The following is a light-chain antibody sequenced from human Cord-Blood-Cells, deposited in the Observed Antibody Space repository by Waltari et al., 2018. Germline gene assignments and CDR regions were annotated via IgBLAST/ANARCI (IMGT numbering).Light chain of an antibody. CDR3: SSYTSSSTYVV. CDR1: SSDVGGYNY. CDR2: DVS. Sequence: QSALTQPASVSGSPGQSITISCTGTSSDVGGYNYVSWYQQHPGKAPQLMIYDVSNRPSGVSNRFPGSKSGNTASLTISGLQAEDEADYYCSSYTSSSTYVVFGGGTKLTVL. J-gene: IGLJ2*01. V-gene: IGLV2-14*01.